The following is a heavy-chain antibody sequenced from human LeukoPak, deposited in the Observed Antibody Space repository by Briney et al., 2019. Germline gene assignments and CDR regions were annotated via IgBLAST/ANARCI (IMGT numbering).Heavy chain of an antibody. CDR3: ARDPYGSGSSGVDY. D-gene: IGHD3-10*01. V-gene: IGHV4-59*08. CDR2: IYYSGGT. Sequence: PSETLSLTCTVSGGSIRGYHWSWIRQSPGKGLHWMGYIYYSGGTTYNPALKSRLTMSADTSRNQFSLKLTSVTAADTAVYYCARDPYGSGSSGVDYWGQGTLVTVSS. J-gene: IGHJ4*02. CDR1: GGSIRGYH.